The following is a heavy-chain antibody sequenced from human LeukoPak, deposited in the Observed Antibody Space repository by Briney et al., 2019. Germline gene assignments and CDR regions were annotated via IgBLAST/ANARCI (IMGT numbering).Heavy chain of an antibody. Sequence: PSETLSLTCTVSGGSISSHYWSWIRQPPGKGLEWIGNIYYSGNTNSNPSLQSRVTISVDTSKNQFSLKVTSVTAADTALYYCARDRQLGSSSYFDLWGRGTLVTVSS. CDR2: IYYSGNT. J-gene: IGHJ2*01. D-gene: IGHD6-6*01. V-gene: IGHV4-59*11. CDR3: ARDRQLGSSSYFDL. CDR1: GGSISSHY.